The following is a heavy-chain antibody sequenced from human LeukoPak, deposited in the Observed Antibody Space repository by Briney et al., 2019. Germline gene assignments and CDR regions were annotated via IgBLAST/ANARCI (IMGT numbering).Heavy chain of an antibody. CDR3: ARVPFVVMGVTGNWFDP. Sequence: ASVKVSCKASGYTFSRYGMTWVRQALGQGLEWMGWINTNSGTPTYAQGFTGRFVFSLDTSVNTAYLQISSLKAEDTAVYYCARVPFVVMGVTGNWFDPWGQGTLVTVSS. D-gene: IGHD2-15*01. CDR2: INTNSGTP. V-gene: IGHV7-4-1*02. J-gene: IGHJ5*02. CDR1: GYTFSRYG.